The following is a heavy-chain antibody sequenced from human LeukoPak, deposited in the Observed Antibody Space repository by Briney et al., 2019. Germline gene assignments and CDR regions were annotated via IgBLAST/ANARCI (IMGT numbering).Heavy chain of an antibody. V-gene: IGHV3-21*01. CDR1: GFTFRSFS. D-gene: IGHD2/OR15-2a*01. CDR3: VRGGTYCDSTCKGADY. CDR2: IDPSTTRI. J-gene: IGHJ4*02. Sequence: GGSLRLSCAASGFTFRSFSMNWVRQAPGKGLEWVSAIDPSTTRIYYANSVRGRFTISRDNAKNSLDLQMNSLRAEDTAVYYCVRGGTYCDSTCKGADYWGQGTLVAVSS.